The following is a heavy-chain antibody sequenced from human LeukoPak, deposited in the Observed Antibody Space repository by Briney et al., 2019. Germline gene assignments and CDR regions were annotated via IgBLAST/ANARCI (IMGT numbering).Heavy chain of an antibody. J-gene: IGHJ4*02. Sequence: PGGSLRLSCAASGFTFSSYSMNWVRQAPGKGLEWVSSISSSSSYIYYADSVKGRFTISRDNAKNSLYLQMNSLRAEDTAVYYCARDSAIFGVVRPFDYWGQGTLATVSS. V-gene: IGHV3-21*01. CDR1: GFTFSSYS. CDR2: ISSSSSYI. CDR3: ARDSAIFGVVRPFDY. D-gene: IGHD3-3*01.